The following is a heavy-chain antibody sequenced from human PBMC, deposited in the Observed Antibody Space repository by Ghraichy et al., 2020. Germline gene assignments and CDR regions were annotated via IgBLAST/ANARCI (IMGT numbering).Heavy chain of an antibody. V-gene: IGHV4-59*01. Sequence: SETLSLTCTVSGGSISSYYWSWIRQPPGKGLEWIGYIYYSGSTNYNPSLKSRVTISVDTSKNQFSLKLSSVTAADTAVYYCARFMVRVVIGYYYGMDVWGQGTTVTVSS. CDR1: GGSISSYY. J-gene: IGHJ6*02. CDR2: IYYSGST. CDR3: ARFMVRVVIGYYYGMDV. D-gene: IGHD3-10*01.